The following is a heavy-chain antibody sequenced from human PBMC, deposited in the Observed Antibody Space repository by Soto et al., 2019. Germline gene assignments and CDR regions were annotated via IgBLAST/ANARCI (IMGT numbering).Heavy chain of an antibody. CDR2: ISSSSSYI. J-gene: IGHJ4*02. Sequence: GGSLRLSCAASGFTFSSYSMNWVRQAPGKGLEWVSSISSSSSYIYYADSVKGRFTISRDNAKNSLYLQMNSLRAEDTAVYYCARDWRQQLGTPYYFDYWGQGTLVTVSS. V-gene: IGHV3-21*01. D-gene: IGHD6-13*01. CDR3: ARDWRQQLGTPYYFDY. CDR1: GFTFSSYS.